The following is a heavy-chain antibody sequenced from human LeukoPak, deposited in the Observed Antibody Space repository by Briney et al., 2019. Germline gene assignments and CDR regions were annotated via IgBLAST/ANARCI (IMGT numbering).Heavy chain of an antibody. CDR3: ASHYCSSTSCNDPFDY. V-gene: IGHV3-21*01. CDR2: ISSSSSYI. Sequence: GGSLRLSCAASGFTFSSYSMNWVRQAPGKGLEWVSSISSSSSYIYYADSVKGRFTISRDNAKNSLYLQLNSLRAEDTAVYYCASHYCSSTSCNDPFDYWGQGTLVTVSS. J-gene: IGHJ4*02. D-gene: IGHD2-2*01. CDR1: GFTFSSYS.